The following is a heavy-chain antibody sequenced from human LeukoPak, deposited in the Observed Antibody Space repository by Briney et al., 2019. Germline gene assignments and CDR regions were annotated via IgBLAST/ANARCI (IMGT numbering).Heavy chain of an antibody. CDR1: DTSINTYY. CDR3: ARDSRRDGYNLDY. J-gene: IGHJ4*02. D-gene: IGHD5-24*01. V-gene: IGHV4-4*07. CDR2: IYISGST. Sequence: SETLSLTCTVSDTSINTYYWSWIRQPAGKGLEWIGRIYISGSTNYNPSLKSRVTISRDTSKNEFSLKLSSVTAADTAVYYCARDSRRDGYNLDYWGRGTLVTVSS.